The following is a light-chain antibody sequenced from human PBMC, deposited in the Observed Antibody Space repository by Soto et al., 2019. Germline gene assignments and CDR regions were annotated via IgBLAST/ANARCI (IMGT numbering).Light chain of an antibody. J-gene: IGLJ1*01. Sequence: QAVVTQPPSASGTPGQRVTISCSGSSSNIGSKTVNWYQQLPGTAPKLLIYTNNQRPSGVPDRFSGSKSGTSASLAISGLQSEDEADYYCATWDDTLDGHVFGTGTKLTVL. CDR1: SSNIGSKT. V-gene: IGLV1-44*01. CDR2: TNN. CDR3: ATWDDTLDGHV.